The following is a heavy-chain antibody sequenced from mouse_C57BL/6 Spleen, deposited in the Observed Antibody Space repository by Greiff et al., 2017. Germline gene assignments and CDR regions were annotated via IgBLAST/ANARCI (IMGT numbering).Heavy chain of an antibody. J-gene: IGHJ2*01. CDR3: ARSDCYDGYYFDD. D-gene: IGHD2-12*01. CDR1: GYAFSSSW. V-gene: IGHV1-82*01. Sequence: QVQLMQSGPELVKPGDSVKLSCTASGYAFSSSWINWVKQRPGKGLEGSGRIYPGGGDTNYNGTFKGKATLTTDKSSSTVYMQLSRLTSEDSAFYCCARSDCYDGYYFDDRGKGTTLA. CDR2: IYPGGGDT.